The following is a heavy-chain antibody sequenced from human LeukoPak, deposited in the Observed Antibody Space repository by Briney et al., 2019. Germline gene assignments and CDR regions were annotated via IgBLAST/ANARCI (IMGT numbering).Heavy chain of an antibody. V-gene: IGHV3-30*18. CDR3: AKGMGSEWELPTSPLLDY. CDR1: GFSFSSSG. J-gene: IGHJ4*02. Sequence: GGSLRLSCAASGFSFSSSGMHWVRQAPGKGLEWVAGTSYDASSKYYGDSLKGRLTISRDNSKNTLYLQMNSLRPEDTAVYYCAKGMGSEWELPTSPLLDYWGQGTLVTVSS. D-gene: IGHD1-26*01. CDR2: TSYDASSK.